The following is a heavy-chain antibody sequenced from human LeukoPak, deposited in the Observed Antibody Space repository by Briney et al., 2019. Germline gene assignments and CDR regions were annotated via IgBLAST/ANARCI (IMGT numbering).Heavy chain of an antibody. CDR1: GFTFSSYS. CDR3: AKNQPPTN. J-gene: IGHJ4*02. V-gene: IGHV3-23*01. CDR2: ITSDGSS. Sequence: GGSLRLSCAASGFTFSSYSMSWVRQAPGKGLEWVSAITSDGSSYYADSVKGRFTISRDNSRNTLYLQMNSLRAEDTAVYYCAKNQPPTNWGQGTLVTVSS. D-gene: IGHD5-12*01.